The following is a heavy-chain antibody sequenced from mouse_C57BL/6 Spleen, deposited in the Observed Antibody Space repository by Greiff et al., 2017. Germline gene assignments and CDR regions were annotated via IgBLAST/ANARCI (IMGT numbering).Heavy chain of an antibody. CDR1: GYTFTSYW. Sequence: QVQLQQPGAELVRPGSSVKLSCKASGYTFTSYWMHWVKQRPIQGLEWIGNIDPSDSETHYNQKFKDKATLTVDKSSSTAYMQLSSLTSEDSAVYYCARGGVSLYCDYWGQGTTLTVSS. CDR2: IDPSDSET. J-gene: IGHJ2*01. CDR3: ARGGVSLYCDY. V-gene: IGHV1-52*01.